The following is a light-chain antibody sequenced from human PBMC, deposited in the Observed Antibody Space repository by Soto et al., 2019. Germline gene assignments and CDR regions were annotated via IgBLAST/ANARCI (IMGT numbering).Light chain of an antibody. CDR1: NSNLGAGYD. Sequence: QAVVTQPPSVSGAPGQRVTISCTGNNSNLGAGYDVHWYQQLPGAAPKLVIFGNRNRPSGVPERFSGSKSGTSASLAITGLQAEDEADYYCSSYTNINTRACVFGTGTKLTVL. J-gene: IGLJ1*01. CDR2: GNR. V-gene: IGLV1-40*01. CDR3: SSYTNINTRACV.